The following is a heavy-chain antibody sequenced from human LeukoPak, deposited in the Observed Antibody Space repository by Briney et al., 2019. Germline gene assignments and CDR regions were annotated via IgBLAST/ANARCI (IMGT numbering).Heavy chain of an antibody. V-gene: IGHV3-74*01. D-gene: IGHD6-13*01. CDR1: GLTFSSYW. Sequence: PGGSLRLSCAASGLTFSSYWMHWVRQGPGKGLVWVSRIKSDGSTTSYADSVKGRFTISRDNAKNTLYLQMNSLRAEDTAVYYCAREEEQLFDYWGQGTLVTVSS. CDR3: AREEEQLFDY. J-gene: IGHJ4*02. CDR2: IKSDGSTT.